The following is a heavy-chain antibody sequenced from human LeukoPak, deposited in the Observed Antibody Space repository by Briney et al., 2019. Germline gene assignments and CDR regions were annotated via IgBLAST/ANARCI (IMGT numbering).Heavy chain of an antibody. V-gene: IGHV3-33*01. D-gene: IGHD6-19*01. CDR3: ARELEIAVAGTLGY. J-gene: IGHJ4*02. Sequence: GGSLRLSCAASGFTFSSYAMHWVRQAPGKGLEWVAVIWYDGSNKYYADTVKGRFTISRDHSKNTLYLQMKSLRAEDTAVYYCARELEIAVAGTLGYWGQGTLVTVSS. CDR2: IWYDGSNK. CDR1: GFTFSSYA.